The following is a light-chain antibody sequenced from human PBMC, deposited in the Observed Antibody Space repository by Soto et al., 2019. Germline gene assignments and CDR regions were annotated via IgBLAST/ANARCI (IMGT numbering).Light chain of an antibody. Sequence: PGERATLSCRASQSVSSDYVAWYRQKPGQVPTVLIYRASTRATGIPDRFSGSGSGTDFTLTTSRVEPEDFAVYYCQQYGSSPLTFGGGTKVDIK. CDR3: QQYGSSPLT. CDR2: RAS. CDR1: QSVSSDY. V-gene: IGKV3-20*01. J-gene: IGKJ4*01.